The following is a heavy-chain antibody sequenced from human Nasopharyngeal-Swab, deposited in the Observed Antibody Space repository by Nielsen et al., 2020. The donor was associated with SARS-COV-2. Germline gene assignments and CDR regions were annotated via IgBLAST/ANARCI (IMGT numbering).Heavy chain of an antibody. Sequence: SETLSLTCTVSGGSFSHYYWSWIRQPPGKGLEWIGYVYHSGSTNYNPSLKSRVTISVDTPKNQLSLRLRSVTAAATAVYYCARGSREIETYHFDYWGQGTLVTVSS. J-gene: IGHJ4*02. CDR2: VYHSGST. V-gene: IGHV4-59*01. D-gene: IGHD5-24*01. CDR1: GGSFSHYY. CDR3: ARGSREIETYHFDY.